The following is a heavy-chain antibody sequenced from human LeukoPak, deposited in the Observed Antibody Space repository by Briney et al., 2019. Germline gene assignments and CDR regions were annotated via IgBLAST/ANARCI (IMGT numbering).Heavy chain of an antibody. CDR3: ARVHIAVVSPIGNWFDP. Sequence: SETLSLTCAVYGGSFSGYYWSWIRQPPGKGLEWIGEINHSGSTNYYPSLKSRGTISVDTTKNQVSLKLSSVTAADTAVYYCARVHIAVVSPIGNWFDPWGQGTLVTVSS. D-gene: IGHD2-21*01. CDR2: INHSGST. J-gene: IGHJ5*02. CDR1: GGSFSGYY. V-gene: IGHV4-34*01.